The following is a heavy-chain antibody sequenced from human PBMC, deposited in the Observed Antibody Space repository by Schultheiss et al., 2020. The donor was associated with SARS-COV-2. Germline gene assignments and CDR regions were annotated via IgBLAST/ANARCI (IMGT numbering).Heavy chain of an antibody. D-gene: IGHD4-17*01. V-gene: IGHV3-48*04. CDR2: ISSSGSTI. CDR1: GFTFSSYS. CDR3: ARALTTVTTDY. J-gene: IGHJ4*02. Sequence: GGSLRLSCAASGFTFSSYSMNWVRQAPGKGLEWVSYISSSGSTIYYADSVKGRFTISRDNAKNSLYLQMNSLRAEDTAVYYCARALTTVTTDYWGQGTLVTVSS.